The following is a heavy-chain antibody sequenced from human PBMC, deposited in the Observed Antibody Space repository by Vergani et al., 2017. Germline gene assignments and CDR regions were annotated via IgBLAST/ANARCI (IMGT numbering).Heavy chain of an antibody. Sequence: EVQLVESGGGLVKPGGSLRLSCAASGFTFSSYNMNWVRQAPGKGLEWVSSSSSSSSYIYYADSVKGRFTISRDNAKNALYLQMNSLRAEDTAVYYCARGSYYDILTGNYYYCMDVWGQGTTVTVSS. CDR3: ARGSYYDILTGNYYYCMDV. CDR1: GFTFSSYN. D-gene: IGHD3-9*01. J-gene: IGHJ6*02. CDR2: SSSSSSYI. V-gene: IGHV3-21*01.